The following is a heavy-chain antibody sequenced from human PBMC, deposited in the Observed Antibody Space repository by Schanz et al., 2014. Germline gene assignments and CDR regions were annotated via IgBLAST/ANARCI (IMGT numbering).Heavy chain of an antibody. Sequence: QVQLVRSGAEVKKPGASVKVSCKTSGYSFSTYAMNWVRQAPGQGLEWMGWINTKTGNPTYAQGFTGRFVFSLDTSVSTTHLQITNLKADDTAVYYCARGYCAGTSCPIFDYWGQGTLVTVSS. J-gene: IGHJ4*02. CDR3: ARGYCAGTSCPIFDY. CDR2: INTKTGNP. D-gene: IGHD2-2*01. CDR1: GYSFSTYA. V-gene: IGHV7-4-1*02.